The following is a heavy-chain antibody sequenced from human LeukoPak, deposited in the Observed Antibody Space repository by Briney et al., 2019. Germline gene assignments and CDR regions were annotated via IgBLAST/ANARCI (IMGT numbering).Heavy chain of an antibody. CDR1: GGTFSSYA. D-gene: IGHD4-17*01. J-gene: IGHJ4*02. Sequence: SVKVSCKASGGTFSSYAISWERQAPGQGLEWMGRIIPILGIANYAQKFQGRVTITADKSTSTAYMELSSLRSEDTAVYYCATHTVTTLEGYFDYWGQGTLVTVSS. V-gene: IGHV1-69*04. CDR2: IIPILGIA. CDR3: ATHTVTTLEGYFDY.